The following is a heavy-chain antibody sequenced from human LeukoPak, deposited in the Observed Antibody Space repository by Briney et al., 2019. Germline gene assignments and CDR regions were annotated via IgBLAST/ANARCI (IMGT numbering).Heavy chain of an antibody. CDR1: GFTFSTYA. J-gene: IGHJ6*02. CDR3: AKGNIWFGEKYGMDV. V-gene: IGHV3-23*01. Sequence: GGSLRLSCAASGFTFSTYAVSWVRQAPGKGLEWVSGISDSGGSTYYADSVKGRFTISRDNSKNTLYLQMNSLRAEDTAVYYCAKGNIWFGEKYGMDVWGQGTTVTVSS. CDR2: ISDSGGST. D-gene: IGHD3-10*01.